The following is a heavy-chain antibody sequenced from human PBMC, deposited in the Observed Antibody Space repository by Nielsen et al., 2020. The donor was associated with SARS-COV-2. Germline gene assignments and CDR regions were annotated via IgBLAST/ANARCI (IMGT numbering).Heavy chain of an antibody. V-gene: IGHV4-59*01. J-gene: IGHJ6*03. D-gene: IGHD6-13*01. Sequence: SETLSLTCTVSGGSISSYYWSWIRQPPGKGLEWIGYIYYSGSTNYNPSLKSRVTISVDTSKNQFSLKLSSVTAADTAVYYCARGGIAAAGRYYYYYYMDVWGKGTTVTVSS. CDR1: GGSISSYY. CDR3: ARGGIAAAGRYYYYYYMDV. CDR2: IYYSGST.